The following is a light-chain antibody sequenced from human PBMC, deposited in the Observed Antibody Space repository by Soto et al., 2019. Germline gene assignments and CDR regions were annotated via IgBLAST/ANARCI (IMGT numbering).Light chain of an antibody. Sequence: QSALTQPPSASGSPGQSVTISCTGTSSDVGGSDYVSWYQHHPGKAPKVMIYEVAMRPSGVPDRFFGSKSGNTASLTVSGLQAEDEADYYCRSYAGSKSVVFGGGTKLTVL. CDR3: RSYAGSKSVV. CDR1: SSDVGGSDY. J-gene: IGLJ2*01. CDR2: EVA. V-gene: IGLV2-8*01.